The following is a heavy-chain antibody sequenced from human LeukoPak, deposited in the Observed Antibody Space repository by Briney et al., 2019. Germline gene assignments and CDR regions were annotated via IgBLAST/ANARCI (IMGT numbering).Heavy chain of an antibody. J-gene: IGHJ4*02. V-gene: IGHV4-59*11. CDR2: VSQSGTT. Sequence: PSETLSLTCSVSTGSLSGHYWNWIRQAPGKGLEWIGYVSQSGTTNYNPSLKSRVTISADKSRNPFYLNLKPVTAADTAVYFCARRRLQLWSYFDFWGQGSLVSVSS. CDR1: TGSLSGHY. CDR3: ARRRLQLWSYFDF. D-gene: IGHD1-1*01.